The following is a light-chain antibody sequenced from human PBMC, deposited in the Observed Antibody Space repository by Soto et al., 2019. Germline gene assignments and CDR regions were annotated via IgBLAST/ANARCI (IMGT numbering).Light chain of an antibody. CDR2: GAS. V-gene: IGKV3-15*01. J-gene: IGKJ1*01. CDR1: QSVSSN. CDR3: QQYNNWPQT. Sequence: ELVLTQSAGTLSLSPGERATLSCRASQSVSSNLAWYQQKPGQAPRLLIYGASTRATGIPARFSGSGSGTEFTLTISSLQSEDFAVYYCQQYNNWPQTFGQGTKVDIK.